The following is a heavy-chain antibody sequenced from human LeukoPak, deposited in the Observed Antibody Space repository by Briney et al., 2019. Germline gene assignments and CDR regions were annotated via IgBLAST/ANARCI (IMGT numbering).Heavy chain of an antibody. J-gene: IGHJ4*02. CDR1: GDSVPSNSVA. D-gene: IGHD4-17*01. CDR2: TYYRSRWYN. Sequence: SQTLSLTCAISGDSVPSNSVAWNWVRQSPSRGLEWLGRTYYRSRWYNDYAVSVKSRITSNPDTSKNQFSLQLNSVTPEDTAVYYCARDHDYGDYGTYEDYWGQGTLVTVSS. CDR3: ARDHDYGDYGTYEDY. V-gene: IGHV6-1*01.